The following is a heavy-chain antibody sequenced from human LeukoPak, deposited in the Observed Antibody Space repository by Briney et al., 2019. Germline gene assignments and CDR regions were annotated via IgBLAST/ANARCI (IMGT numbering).Heavy chain of an antibody. CDR3: ARQERFSGSPPDY. CDR1: GYIFTHYA. J-gene: IGHJ4*02. D-gene: IGHD6-19*01. V-gene: IGHV1-3*01. CDR2: INAGNDDT. Sequence: GASVKVSCKASGYIFTHYAIHWVRQAPGQRLEWMGWINAGNDDTKYSEKFQDRVTITGDTSASTVYMELASLTSEDTAVYHCARQERFSGSPPDYWAREPWSPSPQ.